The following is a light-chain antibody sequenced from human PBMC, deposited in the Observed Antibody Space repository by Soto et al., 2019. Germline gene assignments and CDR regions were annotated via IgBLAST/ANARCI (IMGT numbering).Light chain of an antibody. V-gene: IGKV2-28*01. CDR2: LGS. CDR1: QSLLHSDGYNY. CDR3: MQALQTPPT. Sequence: DIVMTQSPVSLPVSPGEPASSSCTSSQSLLHSDGYNYLDWYLQKPGQSPQLLIHLGSNRASGVPGRISGSGSGTDFTLKISRVEAEDVGVYYCMQALQTPPTFGPGTKVDIK. J-gene: IGKJ3*01.